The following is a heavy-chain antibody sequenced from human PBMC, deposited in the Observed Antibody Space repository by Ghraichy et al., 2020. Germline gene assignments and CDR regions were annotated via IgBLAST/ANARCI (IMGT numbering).Heavy chain of an antibody. Sequence: GGSLRLSCAASGFTFSSYSMNWVRQAPGKRLEWVSSISSSSSYIYYADSVKGRFTISRDNAKNSLYLQMNSLRAEDTAVYYCARDNPMVRGVDYYFDYWGQGTLVTVSS. CDR2: ISSSSSYI. CDR1: GFTFSSYS. CDR3: ARDNPMVRGVDYYFDY. J-gene: IGHJ4*02. V-gene: IGHV3-21*01. D-gene: IGHD3-10*01.